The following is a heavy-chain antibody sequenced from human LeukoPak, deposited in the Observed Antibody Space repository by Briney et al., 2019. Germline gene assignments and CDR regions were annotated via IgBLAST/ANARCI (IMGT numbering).Heavy chain of an antibody. J-gene: IGHJ4*02. CDR3: ARAGYCSSTSCYTFDY. CDR1: GFTFSSYS. CDR2: ISSSSSYI. V-gene: IGHV3-21*01. D-gene: IGHD2-2*02. Sequence: PGGSLRLSCAASGFTFSSYSMNWVRQAPGKGLEWVSSISSSSSYIYYADPVKGRFTISRDNAKNSLYLQMNSLRAEDTAVYYCARAGYCSSTSCYTFDYWGQGTLVTVSS.